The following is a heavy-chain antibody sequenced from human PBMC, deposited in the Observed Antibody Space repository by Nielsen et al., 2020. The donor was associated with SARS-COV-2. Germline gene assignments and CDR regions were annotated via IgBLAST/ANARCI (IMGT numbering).Heavy chain of an antibody. Sequence: SEILSLTCTVSGGSISSSSYYWGWIRQPPGKGLEWIGSIYYSGSTYYNPSLKSRVTISVDTSKNQFSLKLSSVTAADTAVYYCARNGGWFDPWGQGTLVTVSS. CDR3: ARNGGWFDP. V-gene: IGHV4-39*01. CDR2: IYYSGST. CDR1: GGSISSSSYY. J-gene: IGHJ5*02.